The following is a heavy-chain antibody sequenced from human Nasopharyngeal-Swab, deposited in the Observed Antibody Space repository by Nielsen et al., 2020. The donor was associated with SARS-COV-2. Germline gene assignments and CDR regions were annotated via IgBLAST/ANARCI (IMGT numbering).Heavy chain of an antibody. V-gene: IGHV4-34*01. CDR3: ASIKLWLSYYYYSGMDV. J-gene: IGHJ6*02. Sequence: SETLSLTCTVYGGSLSGYYWSWIRQPPGKGLEWIGEINHSGSTNYNPSLKSRVTISVDTSKNQFSLKLSSVTAADTAVYYCASIKLWLSYYYYSGMDVWGQGTTVTVSS. D-gene: IGHD5-18*01. CDR1: GGSLSGYY. CDR2: INHSGST.